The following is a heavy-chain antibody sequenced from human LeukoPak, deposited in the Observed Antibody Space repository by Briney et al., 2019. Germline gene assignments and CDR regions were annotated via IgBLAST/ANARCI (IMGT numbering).Heavy chain of an antibody. V-gene: IGHV4-34*01. D-gene: IGHD3-22*01. CDR1: GGSFSGYY. Sequence: NPSETLSLTCAVYGGSFSGYYWSWIRQPPGKGLEWIGEINHSGSTNYNPSHKSRVTISVDTFKNQFSLKLSSVTAADTAVYYCARGTRPRYYYDSSGYYRYWGQGTLVTVSS. CDR3: ARGTRPRYYYDSSGYYRY. CDR2: INHSGST. J-gene: IGHJ4*02.